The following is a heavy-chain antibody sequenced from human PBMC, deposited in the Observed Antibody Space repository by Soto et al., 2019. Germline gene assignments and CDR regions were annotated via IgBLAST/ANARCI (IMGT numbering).Heavy chain of an antibody. CDR3: TTVFEY. Sequence: EVQLVQSGGRSVQPGGSLRLSCAASGFTFTNYWMHWVRQVPGKGLVWVARIDGIGTGTSYSDSVRGRFTISRDNAENMLYLQMNSLRAEDTAVYHCTTVFEYWGRGTLVTVSS. CDR2: IDGIGTGT. J-gene: IGHJ4*02. CDR1: GFTFTNYW. V-gene: IGHV3-74*01.